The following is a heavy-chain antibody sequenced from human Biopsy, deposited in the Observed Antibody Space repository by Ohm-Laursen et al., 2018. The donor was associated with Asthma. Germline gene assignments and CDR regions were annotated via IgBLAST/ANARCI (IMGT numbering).Heavy chain of an antibody. CDR2: IYSGGTS. Sequence: SLRLSCAASGFTVSTNGMSWVRQPPGKGLEWVSVIYSGGTSHTADSVRGRFTISRDNAKNSLYLHMNSLRAEDTAVYYCARGGYCTSPTCPWGRYATDVWGQGTTVTVSS. CDR1: GFTVSTNG. J-gene: IGHJ6*02. D-gene: IGHD2-2*01. V-gene: IGHV3-53*01. CDR3: ARGGYCTSPTCPWGRYATDV.